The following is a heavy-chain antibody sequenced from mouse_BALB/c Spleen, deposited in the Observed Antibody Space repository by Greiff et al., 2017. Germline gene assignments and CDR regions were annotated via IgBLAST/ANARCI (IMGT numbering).Heavy chain of an antibody. CDR1: GFNIKDYY. CDR3: KANYGNGGPPDY. J-gene: IGHJ2*01. V-gene: IGHV14-4*02. CDR2: IDPENGDT. D-gene: IGHD2-1*01. Sequence: VQLQQSGAELVRSGASVKLSCTASGFNIKDYYMHWVKQRPEQGLEWIGWIDPENGDTEYAPKFQGKATMTADTSSNTAYLQLSSLTSEDTAVYNGKANYGNGGPPDYGGQGTPPTVSS.